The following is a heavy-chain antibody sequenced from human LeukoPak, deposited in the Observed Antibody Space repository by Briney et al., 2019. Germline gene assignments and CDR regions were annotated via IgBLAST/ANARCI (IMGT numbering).Heavy chain of an antibody. CDR1: GFTFSSYA. V-gene: IGHV3-23*01. Sequence: GGSLRLSCAASGFTFSSYAMSWVRQAPGRGLEWVSAISGSGGSTYYADSVKGRFTISRDNSKNTLYLQMNSLRAEDTAVYYCAVLSSGYYYDSTYYFDYWGQGTLVTVSS. CDR3: AVLSSGYYYDSTYYFDY. D-gene: IGHD3-22*01. CDR2: ISGSGGST. J-gene: IGHJ4*02.